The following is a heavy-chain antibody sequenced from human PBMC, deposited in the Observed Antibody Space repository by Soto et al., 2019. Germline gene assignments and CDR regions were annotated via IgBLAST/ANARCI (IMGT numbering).Heavy chain of an antibody. Sequence: VGSLRLSCSASGFTFSSYAMHWVRQAPGKGLEYVSAISSNGGSTYYADSVKGRFTISRDNSKNTLYLQMSSLRAEDTAVYYCVISDFWSGVVYGMDVWGQGTTVTVSS. D-gene: IGHD3-3*01. J-gene: IGHJ6*02. CDR1: GFTFSSYA. CDR3: VISDFWSGVVYGMDV. V-gene: IGHV3-64D*06. CDR2: ISSNGGST.